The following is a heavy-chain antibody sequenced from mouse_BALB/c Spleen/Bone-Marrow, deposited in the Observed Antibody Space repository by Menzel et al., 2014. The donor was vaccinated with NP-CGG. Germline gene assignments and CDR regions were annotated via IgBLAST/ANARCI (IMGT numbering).Heavy chain of an antibody. CDR3: ARRRSLYYAMDY. CDR1: GFTFSDYY. J-gene: IGHJ4*01. D-gene: IGHD1-1*01. V-gene: IGHV5-12*02. Sequence: EVMLVESGGGLVQPGGSLKLSCATSGFTFSDYYMYWVRQTPEKRLEWVAYISNGGGSTYYPDTVKGRFTISRDNAKNTLYLQMSRLKSEDTAMHYCARRRSLYYAMDYWGQGTSVTVSS. CDR2: ISNGGGST.